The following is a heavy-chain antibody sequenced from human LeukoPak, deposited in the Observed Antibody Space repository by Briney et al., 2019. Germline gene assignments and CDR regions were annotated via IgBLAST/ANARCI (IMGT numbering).Heavy chain of an antibody. V-gene: IGHV1-18*01. Sequence: GASVKVSCKASGYTFTSYGISWVRQAPGQGLEWMGWVSAYNGNTNYAQKFQGRITMTTDTSTSTAYMELTRLRSDDTAVFYCAREGTGRSPDYWGQGTLVTVFS. CDR3: AREGTGRSPDY. CDR1: GYTFTSYG. J-gene: IGHJ4*02. D-gene: IGHD1/OR15-1a*01. CDR2: VSAYNGNT.